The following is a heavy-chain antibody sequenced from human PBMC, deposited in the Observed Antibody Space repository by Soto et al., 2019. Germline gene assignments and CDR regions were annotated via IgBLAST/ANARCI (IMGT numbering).Heavy chain of an antibody. V-gene: IGHV4-34*01. Sequence: SETLSLTCAVYGGSFSGYYWSWIRQPPGKGLEWIGEINHSGSTNYNPSLKSRVTISVDTSKNQFSLKLSSVTAADTAVYYCARSLGGIRDNYWGQGTLVTVSS. D-gene: IGHD1-1*01. CDR2: INHSGST. CDR1: GGSFSGYY. CDR3: ARSLGGIRDNY. J-gene: IGHJ4*02.